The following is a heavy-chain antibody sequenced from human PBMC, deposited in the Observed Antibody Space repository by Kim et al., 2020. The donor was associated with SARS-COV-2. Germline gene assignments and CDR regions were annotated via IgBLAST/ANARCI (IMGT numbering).Heavy chain of an antibody. CDR2: IWYDGSNK. D-gene: IGHD2-15*01. J-gene: IGHJ6*02. Sequence: GGSLRLSCAASGFTFSSYGMHWVRQAPGKGLEWVAVIWYDGSNKYYADSVKGRFTISRDNSKNTLYLQMNSLRAEDTAVYYCAKDRHCSGGSCYWTLGYYYYGMDVWGQGTTVTVSS. V-gene: IGHV3-33*06. CDR3: AKDRHCSGGSCYWTLGYYYYGMDV. CDR1: GFTFSSYG.